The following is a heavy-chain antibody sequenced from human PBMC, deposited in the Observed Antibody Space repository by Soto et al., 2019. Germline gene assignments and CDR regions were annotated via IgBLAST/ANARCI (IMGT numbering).Heavy chain of an antibody. CDR1: GGSIISSNYY. CDR3: ARAPGVAGTGFDY. D-gene: IGHD6-19*01. Sequence: PSETXSLTCTVSGGSIISSNYYWGWIRQPPGKGLEWIGSLYYSGSTYYNPSLKSRVTTSVDTSKNQFSLKLSSVTAADTAVYYCARAPGVAGTGFDYWGQGTLVTVSS. CDR2: LYYSGST. J-gene: IGHJ4*02. V-gene: IGHV4-39*01.